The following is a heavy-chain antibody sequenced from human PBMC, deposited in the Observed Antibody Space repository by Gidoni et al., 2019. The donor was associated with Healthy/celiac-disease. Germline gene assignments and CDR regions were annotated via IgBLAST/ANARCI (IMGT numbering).Heavy chain of an antibody. D-gene: IGHD4-17*01. Sequence: QVQLQESGPGLVKPSQTLSLTCTVSGGSISSGDYYWRWIRQPPGKGLEWIGYIYYSGSTYYNPSLKSRVTIAVDTSKNQFSLKLSSVTAADTAVYYCARAARTTVTTSFDYWGQGTLVTVSS. CDR1: GGSISSGDYY. J-gene: IGHJ4*02. CDR3: ARAARTTVTTSFDY. CDR2: IYYSGST. V-gene: IGHV4-30-4*01.